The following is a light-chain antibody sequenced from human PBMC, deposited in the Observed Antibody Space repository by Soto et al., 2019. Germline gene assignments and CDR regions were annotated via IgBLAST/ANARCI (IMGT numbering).Light chain of an antibody. CDR2: AAY. J-gene: IGKJ4*01. CDR3: QQTYSIPLT. V-gene: IGKV1-39*01. CDR1: QTINNY. Sequence: DIQMTQSPSSLSATVGDRVTITCRTSQTINNYLNWYQQKPGRAPKLLIYAAYNLQSGVPSRFSGSGSGTDFNLAISALQPDDFATYFCQQTYSIPLTFGGGTKVDI.